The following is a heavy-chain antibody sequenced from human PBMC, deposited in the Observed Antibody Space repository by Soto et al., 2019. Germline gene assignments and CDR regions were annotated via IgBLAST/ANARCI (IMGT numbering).Heavy chain of an antibody. J-gene: IGHJ4*02. CDR2: INTDGSTT. CDR1: GFTFSNYW. D-gene: IGHD3-16*01. V-gene: IGHV3-74*01. Sequence: HPGGSLRLSCAASGFTFSNYWIHWVRQAPGKGPMWVSLINTDGSTTSYADSVKGRFTISRDNAKNTLYLEMHSLRAEDTAMYYCTRSLATPYWGQGTLVTVSS. CDR3: TRSLATPY.